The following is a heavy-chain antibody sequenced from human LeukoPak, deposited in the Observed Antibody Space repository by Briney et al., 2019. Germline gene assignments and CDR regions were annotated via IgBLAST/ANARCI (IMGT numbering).Heavy chain of an antibody. J-gene: IGHJ6*03. V-gene: IGHV3-23*01. Sequence: GGSLRLSCAASGFTFTNYAMSWVRQAPGKGLEWVSGISGNGISTYYADSVEGRFTISRDNSKSTLYLQMDSLRADDTAVYYCAKEPSWNYYYYPMEVWGKGTTVTVSS. CDR2: ISGNGIST. D-gene: IGHD1-1*01. CDR3: AKEPSWNYYYYPMEV. CDR1: GFTFTNYA.